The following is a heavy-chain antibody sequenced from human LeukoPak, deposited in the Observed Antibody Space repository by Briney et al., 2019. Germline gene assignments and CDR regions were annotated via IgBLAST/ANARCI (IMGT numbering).Heavy chain of an antibody. CDR2: ISYDGSNK. D-gene: IGHD6-13*01. V-gene: IGHV3-30-3*01. CDR3: ARAPWDSSSCPDH. Sequence: GRSLRLSCAASGFTFSSYAMHWVRQAPGKGLEWVAVISYDGSNKYYADSVKGRFTISRDNSKNTLYLQMNSLRAEDTAVYYCARAPWDSSSCPDHWGQGTLVTVSS. CDR1: GFTFSSYA. J-gene: IGHJ5*02.